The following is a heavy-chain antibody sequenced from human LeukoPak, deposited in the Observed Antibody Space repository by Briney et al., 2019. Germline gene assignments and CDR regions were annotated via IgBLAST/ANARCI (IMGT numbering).Heavy chain of an antibody. Sequence: ASVKVSCKASGNSISNYAVSWVRQAPGHELEWRGGIIPIFGTADYAQKFQGRVTITADQSTSTTYMALSSLKSEDTATYYCTTRACHAGGCSSSFYYYYGLHFWGQGTTVSVSS. CDR2: IIPIFGTA. J-gene: IGHJ6*02. V-gene: IGHV1-69*01. CDR3: TTRACHAGGCSSSFYYYYGLHF. D-gene: IGHD3-16*01. CDR1: GNSISNYA.